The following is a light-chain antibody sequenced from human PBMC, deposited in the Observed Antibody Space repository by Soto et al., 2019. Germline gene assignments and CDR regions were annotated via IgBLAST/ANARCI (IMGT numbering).Light chain of an antibody. J-gene: IGKJ2*01. CDR1: QSVLYSSNNKNY. CDR2: WAS. CDR3: QQYYSTPMYT. Sequence: DIVMTQSPDSLAVSLGERATINCKSSQSVLYSSNNKNYLAWYQQKPGQPPKLLIYWASTRVSGVPDRFSGSGSGTDFTITISRLQAEDVAVYYCQQYYSTPMYTFGQGTKLEIK. V-gene: IGKV4-1*01.